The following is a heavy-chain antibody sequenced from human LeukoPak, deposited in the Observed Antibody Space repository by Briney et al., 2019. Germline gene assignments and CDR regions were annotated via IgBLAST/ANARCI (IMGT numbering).Heavy chain of an antibody. J-gene: IGHJ4*02. V-gene: IGHV3-64*01. CDR3: ARDFNWAFDS. D-gene: IGHD1-1*01. Sequence: GGSLRLSCAASGFIFSSHGMHWVRQAPGKGLEYVSGISYNGGSTYYANSVKDRFTISRDNSKNPLYLQMGSLRGEDMAVYFCARDFNWAFDSWGQGTLVTVPS. CDR2: ISYNGGST. CDR1: GFIFSSHG.